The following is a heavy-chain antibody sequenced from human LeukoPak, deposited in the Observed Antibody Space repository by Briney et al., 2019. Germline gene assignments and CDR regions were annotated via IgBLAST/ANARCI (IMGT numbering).Heavy chain of an antibody. CDR3: ARVGNHDYGDQHIGAFDI. Sequence: GASVKVSCKASGYTFTSYGISWVRQAPGQGLEWMGWIIAYNGNTNYAQKLQGRVTMTTDASTSTAYMELRSLRSDDTAVYYCARVGNHDYGDQHIGAFDIWGQGTMVTVSS. J-gene: IGHJ3*02. V-gene: IGHV1-18*01. CDR1: GYTFTSYG. CDR2: IIAYNGNT. D-gene: IGHD4-17*01.